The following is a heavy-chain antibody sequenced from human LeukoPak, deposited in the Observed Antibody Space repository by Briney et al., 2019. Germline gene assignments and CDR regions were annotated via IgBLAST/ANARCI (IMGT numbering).Heavy chain of an antibody. CDR1: GFTFSSYA. J-gene: IGHJ6*02. D-gene: IGHD3-22*01. V-gene: IGHV3-23*01. CDR3: AKDEVGIVVVTQYYYYYGMDV. Sequence: PGGSLRLSCAASGFTFSSYAMSWVRQAPGKGLGWVSAISGSGGSTYYADSVKGRFTISRDNSKNTLYLQMNSLRAEDTAVYYCAKDEVGIVVVTQYYYYYGMDVWGQGTTVTVSS. CDR2: ISGSGGST.